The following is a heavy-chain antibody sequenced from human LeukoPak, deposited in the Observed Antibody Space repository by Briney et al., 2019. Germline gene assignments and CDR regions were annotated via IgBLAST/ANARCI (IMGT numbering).Heavy chain of an antibody. J-gene: IGHJ6*02. CDR3: ARGVIAVVGTGYGMDV. CDR2: INPNSGGT. Sequence: ASVKVSCKASGYTFTGYYMHWVRQAPGQGLEWMGRINPNSGGTNYAQKFQGRVTMTRDTSISTAYMELSRLRSDDTAVYYCARGVIAVVGTGYGMDVWGQGTTVTVSS. V-gene: IGHV1-2*06. CDR1: GYTFTGYY. D-gene: IGHD6-19*01.